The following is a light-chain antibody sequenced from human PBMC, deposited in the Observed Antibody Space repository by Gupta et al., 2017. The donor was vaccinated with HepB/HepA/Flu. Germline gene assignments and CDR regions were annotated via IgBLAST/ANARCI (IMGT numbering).Light chain of an antibody. CDR3: QQYNNCQYT. CDR2: GAS. J-gene: IGKJ2*01. CDR1: QSVNIY. Sequence: EIVMTQSPATLSVSPGERATLSCRASQSVNIYVAWYQQKPGQAPRLLIQGASTRATGIPARFSGSGSETEFTLTISSLQSEDFAFYYFQQYNNCQYTFGQGTKLDIK. V-gene: IGKV3-15*01.